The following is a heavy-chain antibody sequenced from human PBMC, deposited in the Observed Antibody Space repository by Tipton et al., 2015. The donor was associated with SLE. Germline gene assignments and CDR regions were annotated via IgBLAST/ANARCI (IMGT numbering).Heavy chain of an antibody. J-gene: IGHJ5*02. CDR2: MFHSGST. CDR3: AREVEGIHA. V-gene: IGHV4-38-2*02. CDR1: GYSIGSSYY. D-gene: IGHD3-22*01. Sequence: TLSLTCDVSGYSIGSSYYWGWIRQPPGKGLEWIASMFHSGSTFYNPSLKSRVTVSVDTSKNQLSLKLNSVTAADTAIYYCAREVEGIHAWGRGTLVTVSS.